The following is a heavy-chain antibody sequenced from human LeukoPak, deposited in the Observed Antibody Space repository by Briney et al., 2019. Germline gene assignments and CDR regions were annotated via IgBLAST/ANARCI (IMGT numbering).Heavy chain of an antibody. CDR1: GFTFSSYA. V-gene: IGHV3-23*01. J-gene: IGHJ4*02. Sequence: PGGSLRLSCAASGFTFSSYAMSWVRQAPGKGLEWVSATSGSGGSTYYADSVKGRFTISRDNSKSTVYLQMNSLRAEDTAVYYCARDRGNSYNGGIDYWGQGTLVTVSS. D-gene: IGHD1-1*01. CDR3: ARDRGNSYNGGIDY. CDR2: TSGSGGST.